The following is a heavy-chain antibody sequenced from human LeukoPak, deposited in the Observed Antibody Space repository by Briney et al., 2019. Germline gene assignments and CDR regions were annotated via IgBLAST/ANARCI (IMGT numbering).Heavy chain of an antibody. CDR3: AKAGGGGWFIDY. Sequence: GGSLRLSCAASGFTFSSHAMHWVRQAPGKGLEWVAVVSKDGSDKYYADSVKGRFTISRDNPKNTLYLQVNSLRADDTAVYYCAKAGGGGWFIDYWGQGTLVTVSS. CDR2: VSKDGSDK. CDR1: GFTFSSHA. V-gene: IGHV3-30*18. D-gene: IGHD6-19*01. J-gene: IGHJ4*02.